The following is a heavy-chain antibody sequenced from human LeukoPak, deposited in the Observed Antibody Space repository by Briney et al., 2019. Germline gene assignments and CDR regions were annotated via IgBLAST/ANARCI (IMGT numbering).Heavy chain of an antibody. CDR3: ARELRSIGWYYFDY. D-gene: IGHD6-19*01. Sequence: PGGSLRLSCAASGFTFSSYSMNWVRQAPGKGLEWVSSISSSSSYIYYADSVKGRFTISRDNAKNSLYLQMNSLRAEDTAVYYCARELRSIGWYYFDYWGQGTLVTVSS. J-gene: IGHJ4*02. CDR1: GFTFSSYS. CDR2: ISSSSSYI. V-gene: IGHV3-21*01.